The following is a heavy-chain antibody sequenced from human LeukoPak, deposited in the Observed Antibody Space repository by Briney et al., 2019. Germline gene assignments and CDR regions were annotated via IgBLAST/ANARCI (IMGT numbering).Heavy chain of an antibody. Sequence: SETLSLTCTVSGGSIANYYWTWIRQPPGKGLEWIGFIHYSGSTNYNPSVKSRVSMSLDTSKNQFSLQLNSVTAADTAVYYCVCPLGSKNGFDIWGQGTLVTVS. CDR1: GGSIANYY. J-gene: IGHJ3*02. V-gene: IGHV4-59*08. CDR2: IHYSGST. CDR3: VCPLGSKNGFDI. D-gene: IGHD1-26*01.